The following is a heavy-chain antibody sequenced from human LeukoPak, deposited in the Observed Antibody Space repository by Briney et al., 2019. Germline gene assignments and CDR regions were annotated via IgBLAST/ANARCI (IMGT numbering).Heavy chain of an antibody. CDR1: GFTFSSDG. CDR2: IRYDGSNK. J-gene: IGHJ5*02. V-gene: IGHV3-30*02. Sequence: HGGSLRLSRAPSGFTFSSDGMHWVRQAPRKGLGRVAFIRYDGSNKYYADSVQGRFTISRDNSKNTLYLQMNSLRAEDTAVYYCAKNWEYIGWFDPWGQGTLVTVPS. D-gene: IGHD2/OR15-2a*01. CDR3: AKNWEYIGWFDP.